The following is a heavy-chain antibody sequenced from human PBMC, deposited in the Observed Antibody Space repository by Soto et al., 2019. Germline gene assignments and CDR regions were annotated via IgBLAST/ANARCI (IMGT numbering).Heavy chain of an antibody. CDR3: ARGWFGPDV. D-gene: IGHD3-10*01. V-gene: IGHV3-74*01. CDR1: EFTFSGRS. Sequence: EVQLVESGGGLVQPGGSLRLSCAASEFTFSGRSVHWVRQAPGKGLVWVSGIDEVGTDSTYADSVKGRFTSSRDNAKNTVYLQMYSLRVEDTAVYYCARGWFGPDVWGKGTTVTVSS. J-gene: IGHJ6*03. CDR2: IDEVGTDS.